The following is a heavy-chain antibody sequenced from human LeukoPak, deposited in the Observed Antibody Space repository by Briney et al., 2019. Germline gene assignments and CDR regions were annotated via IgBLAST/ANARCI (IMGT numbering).Heavy chain of an antibody. J-gene: IGHJ4*02. CDR1: GGSFSGYY. V-gene: IGHV4-34*01. CDR3: ARAADYYDSSGYLDY. D-gene: IGHD3-22*01. CDR2: INHSGST. Sequence: SETLSLTCAVHGGSFSGYYWSWIRQPPGKGLEWIGEINHSGSTNYNPSLKSRVTISVDTSKNQFSLKLSSVTAADTAVYYCARAADYYDSSGYLDYWGQGTLVTVSS.